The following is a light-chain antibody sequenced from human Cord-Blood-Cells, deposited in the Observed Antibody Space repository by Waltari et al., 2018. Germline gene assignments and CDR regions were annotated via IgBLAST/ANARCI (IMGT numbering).Light chain of an antibody. CDR2: GAS. Sequence: ELVLTQSPGTLSLSSGERATLSCRASPSVSSSYLAWYQQKPGQAPRLLIYGASSRATGIPDRFSGSGSGTDFTLTISRLEPEDFAVYYCQQYGSSPVTFGQGTKVETK. CDR1: PSVSSSY. J-gene: IGKJ1*01. V-gene: IGKV3-20*01. CDR3: QQYGSSPVT.